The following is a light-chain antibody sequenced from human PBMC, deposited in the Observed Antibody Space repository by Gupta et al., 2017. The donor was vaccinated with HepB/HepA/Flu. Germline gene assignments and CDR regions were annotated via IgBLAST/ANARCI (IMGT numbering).Light chain of an antibody. V-gene: IGLV2-14*03. CDR2: DVS. CDR3: TSYTFISTHG. Sequence: SALTQPASVSGYPGQSITISCTGTSSDVGGYHYVSWYQHYPGKAPKLIIFDVSNRPSGVSYRFSGSKSGNTASLTISSLQAEGDSDYHCTSYTFISTHGFGTGTKVNVL. J-gene: IGLJ1*01. CDR1: SSDVGGYHY.